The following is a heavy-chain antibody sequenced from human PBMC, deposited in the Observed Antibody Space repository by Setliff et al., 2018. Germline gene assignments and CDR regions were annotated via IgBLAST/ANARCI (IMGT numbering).Heavy chain of an antibody. Sequence: SGPTVVNPTQTLTLTCSFSGFSLSDFGVGVGWIRQPPGKAPEWLALIYWDGDEHYTPSLEKRLTITKDTSKNQLVLTVSNMDSMDTATYFCAYRRKMSARYDAFEVWGQGTLVTVSS. CDR1: GFSLSDFGVG. J-gene: IGHJ3*01. CDR2: IYWDGDE. CDR3: AYRRKMSARYDAFEV. V-gene: IGHV2-5*02. D-gene: IGHD2-15*01.